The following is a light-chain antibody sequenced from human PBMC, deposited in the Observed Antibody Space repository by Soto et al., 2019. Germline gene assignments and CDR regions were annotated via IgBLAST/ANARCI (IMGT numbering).Light chain of an antibody. V-gene: IGLV1-44*01. Sequence: QSVLTQPPSASGTPGQRVTISCSGRSSNIGSNTVNWYQLLPGTAPKLLIYSNKQRPSGVPARFFASKSGTSASLAISELLSEDEADYYCAAWDDSLDGWVFGGATKLTVL. CDR2: SNK. J-gene: IGLJ3*02. CDR1: SSNIGSNT. CDR3: AAWDDSLDGWV.